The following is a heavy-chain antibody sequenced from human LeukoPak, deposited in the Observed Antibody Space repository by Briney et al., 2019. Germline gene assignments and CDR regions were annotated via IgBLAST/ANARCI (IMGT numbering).Heavy chain of an antibody. Sequence: SETLSLTCTVSGDSISTEGYYWGWIRQPPGKELEWLASIYYSGSTHYNPSLKSRVTISADTSKNQLSLKLSSVTAADTAVYYCARVAAGIGFFQHWGQGTLVTVSS. CDR1: GDSISTEGYY. V-gene: IGHV4-39*07. J-gene: IGHJ1*01. CDR2: IYYSGST. CDR3: ARVAAGIGFFQH. D-gene: IGHD6-13*01.